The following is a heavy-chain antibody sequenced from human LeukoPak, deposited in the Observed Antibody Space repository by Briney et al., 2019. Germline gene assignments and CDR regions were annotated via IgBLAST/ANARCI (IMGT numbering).Heavy chain of an antibody. CDR2: IYGGST. V-gene: IGHV3-53*01. J-gene: IGHJ5*02. Sequence: GGSLRLSCAASGFTVSDNYMTWVRQAPGKGLEWVSIIYGGSTYYADSVKGRFTISRDNSKNTLCLQMNSLRAEDTAVYYCARGPWGSGTYYTVNGDWFDPWGQGALVTVSS. CDR3: ARGPWGSGTYYTVNGDWFDP. D-gene: IGHD3-10*01. CDR1: GFTVSDNY.